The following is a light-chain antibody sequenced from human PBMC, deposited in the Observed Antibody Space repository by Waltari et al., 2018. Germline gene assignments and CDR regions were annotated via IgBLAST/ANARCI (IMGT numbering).Light chain of an antibody. Sequence: QSALTQPASVSGSPGQSITISCTGTSSDVGGYNYVSWYQQHPGKAPKLMIYDASNRASGVSNRFSGSKSGNTAALTISGLQAEDEAEYYCSSYTSSSTSVVFGGGTKLTVL. CDR3: SSYTSSSTSVV. V-gene: IGLV2-14*03. CDR1: SSDVGGYNY. J-gene: IGLJ2*01. CDR2: DAS.